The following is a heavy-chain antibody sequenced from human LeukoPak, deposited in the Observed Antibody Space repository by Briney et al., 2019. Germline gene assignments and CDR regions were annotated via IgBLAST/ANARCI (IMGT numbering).Heavy chain of an antibody. V-gene: IGHV4-30-4*01. CDR2: SYYSESA. Sequence: KTSQTLSLTCSVSGGSITSGDYWWTWIRQPPGKGLEWIGYSYYSESAHYNPSLENRLSISVDTSKNQFSLRLSAVTAADTAVYYCAGDKWVKAGSTWLRYGMDVWGQGTTVTVSS. D-gene: IGHD1-26*01. CDR1: GGSITSGDYW. J-gene: IGHJ6*02. CDR3: AGDKWVKAGSTWLRYGMDV.